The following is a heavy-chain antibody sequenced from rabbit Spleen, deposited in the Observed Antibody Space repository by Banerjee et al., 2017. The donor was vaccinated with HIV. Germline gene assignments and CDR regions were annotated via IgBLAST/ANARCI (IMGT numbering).Heavy chain of an antibody. CDR3: ARETSSGWGVVSYYFNL. CDR1: GFSFSSRYY. Sequence: QSLEESGGDLVKPAASLTLTCTASGFSFSSRYYMNWVRQAPGKGLEWIACIDAGSSGDTYYASWAKGRFTISKTSSTTVTLQMTSLTAADTATYFCARETSSGWGVVSYYFNLWGPGTLVTVS. V-gene: IGHV1S40*01. J-gene: IGHJ4*01. D-gene: IGHD4-1*01. CDR2: IDAGSSGDT.